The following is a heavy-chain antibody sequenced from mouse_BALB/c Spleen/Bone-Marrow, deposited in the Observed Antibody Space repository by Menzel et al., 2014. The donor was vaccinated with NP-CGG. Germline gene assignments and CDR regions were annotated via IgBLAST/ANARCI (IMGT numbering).Heavy chain of an antibody. CDR3: ARRRGYDYAFDY. CDR2: IRSGGTDA. D-gene: IGHD2-4*01. J-gene: IGHJ2*01. V-gene: IGHV5-9*02. Sequence: EAKLVESGGGLVKPGGSLKLSCAASGFAFSSYDMSWVRQTPEKRLEWVATIRSGGTDAYYSDSVKGRITISRDNARNTLYLQMSSLRSEDTALYYCARRRGYDYAFDYWGQGTTLTVSS. CDR1: GFAFSSYD.